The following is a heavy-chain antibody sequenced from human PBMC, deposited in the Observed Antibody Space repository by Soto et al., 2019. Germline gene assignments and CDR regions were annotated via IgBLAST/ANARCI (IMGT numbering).Heavy chain of an antibody. CDR2: INHSGST. CDR1: GGSFSGYY. D-gene: IGHD2-8*01. CDR3: ARGSGGTNGQGGPKYNWFDP. V-gene: IGHV4-34*01. J-gene: IGHJ5*02. Sequence: SETLSLTCAVYGGSFSGYYWSWIRQPPGKGLEWIGEINHSGSTNYNPSLKSRVTISVDTSKNQFSLKLSSVTAADTAVYYCARGSGGTNGQGGPKYNWFDPWGQGTLVTVSS.